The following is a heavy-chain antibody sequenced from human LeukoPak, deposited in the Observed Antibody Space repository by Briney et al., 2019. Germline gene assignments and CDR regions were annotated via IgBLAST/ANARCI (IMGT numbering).Heavy chain of an antibody. CDR2: IYYSGNT. D-gene: IGHD3-3*01. CDR1: GGSISSSSYY. Sequence: SETLSLTCTVSGGSISSSSYYWGWIRQPPGKGLEWIGSIYYSGNTYYNPSLRSRVTISVDTSRNQFSLKLSSVTAADTAVYYCARLPDHTIFAVVINYFDHWGQGTLVTVSS. CDR3: ARLPDHTIFAVVINYFDH. J-gene: IGHJ4*02. V-gene: IGHV4-39*01.